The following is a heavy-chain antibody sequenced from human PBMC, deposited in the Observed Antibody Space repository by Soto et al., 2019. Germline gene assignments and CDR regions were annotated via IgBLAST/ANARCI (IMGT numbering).Heavy chain of an antibody. Sequence: QVQLVESGGGVVQPGRSLRLSCGTSGFTFGSYGMHWVRQAPGKGLEWVALIWYDGSKKYYADSVKGRFTISRDNSKNTLDLQMNSLIAEDTAVYYCARDQAVVVGAEWYFDLWGRGPLVSVSS. J-gene: IGHJ2*01. V-gene: IGHV3-33*01. CDR1: GFTFGSYG. CDR3: ARDQAVVVGAEWYFDL. CDR2: IWYDGSKK. D-gene: IGHD2-15*01.